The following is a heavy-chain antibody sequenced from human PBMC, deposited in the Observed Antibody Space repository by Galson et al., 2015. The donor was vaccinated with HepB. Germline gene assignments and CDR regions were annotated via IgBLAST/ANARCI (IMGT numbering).Heavy chain of an antibody. V-gene: IGHV3-33*08. J-gene: IGHJ4*02. Sequence: SLRLSCATSGFTFSSHSMNWVRQAPGKGLEWVAVIWYDGSKKYYADSVKGRFTISRDKSKRAVYLEMNSLRVEDTAVYYCARDKNWGWGPGDYWGLGTLVTVSS. CDR3: ARDKNWGWGPGDY. CDR1: GFTFSSHS. CDR2: IWYDGSKK. D-gene: IGHD3-16*01.